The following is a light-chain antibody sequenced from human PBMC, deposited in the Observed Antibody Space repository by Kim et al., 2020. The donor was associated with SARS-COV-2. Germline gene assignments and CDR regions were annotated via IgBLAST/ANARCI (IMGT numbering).Light chain of an antibody. CDR2: HDT. Sequence: APGVTAAKACRGMNNGSKGFDGYLQMPGQAPVLVIYHDTDRPSGIPERLSGSKSGDTATLTISMVVAGDEADYYCQVWDNGSDHIVFGGGTQLTVL. CDR1: NNGSKG. J-gene: IGLJ2*01. V-gene: IGLV3-21*04. CDR3: QVWDNGSDHIV.